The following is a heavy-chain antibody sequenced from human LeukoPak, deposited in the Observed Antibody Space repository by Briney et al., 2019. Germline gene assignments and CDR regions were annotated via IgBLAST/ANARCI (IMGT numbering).Heavy chain of an antibody. D-gene: IGHD5-12*01. CDR3: ARDSGFGGYAFDAFDI. CDR1: GGSVSSYY. V-gene: IGHV4-4*07. J-gene: IGHJ3*02. CDR2: IYTSGST. Sequence: PSETLSLTCTVSGGSVSSYYWSWIRQPAGKGLEWIGRIYTSGSTNYNPSVKSRVTMSVDTSKNQFSLKLSSVTAADTAVYYCARDSGFGGYAFDAFDIWGQGTMVTVSS.